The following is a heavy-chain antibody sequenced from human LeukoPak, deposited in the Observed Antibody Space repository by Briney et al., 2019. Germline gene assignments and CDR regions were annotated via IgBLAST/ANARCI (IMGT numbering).Heavy chain of an antibody. CDR1: GFTFSSYE. CDR2: ISSSGNTI. Sequence: RTGGSLRLSCAASGFTFSSYEMNWVRQAPGKGLEWVSYISSSGNTIYYADSVKGRFTISRDNAKNSLYLQMNSLRAEDTAVYYCARDGPKYTSGWYGTYYFDYWGQGTLVTVSS. J-gene: IGHJ4*02. V-gene: IGHV3-48*03. CDR3: ARDGPKYTSGWYGTYYFDY. D-gene: IGHD6-19*01.